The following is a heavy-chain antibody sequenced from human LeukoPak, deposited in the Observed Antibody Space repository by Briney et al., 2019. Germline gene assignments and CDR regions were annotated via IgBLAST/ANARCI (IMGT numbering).Heavy chain of an antibody. CDR3: AREKAAIGTNWGDYFDY. CDR2: IYRSGSTNYT. V-gene: IGHV4-59*01. J-gene: IGHJ4*02. CDR1: GGSISSYY. Sequence: SETLSLTCTVSGGSISSYYWSWIRQPPGKGLEWIANIYRSGSTNYTNYNPSLKSRVTISLDTSKSQFALKLSFVTAADTAMYYCAREKAAIGTNWGDYFDYWGQGVLVTVSS. D-gene: IGHD6-13*01.